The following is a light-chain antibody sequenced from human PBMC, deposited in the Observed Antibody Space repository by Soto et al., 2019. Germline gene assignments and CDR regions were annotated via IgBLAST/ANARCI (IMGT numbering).Light chain of an antibody. J-gene: IGLJ1*01. CDR3: TSDTPRSTYV. Sequence: QSALTQPASVSGSPGQSITISCTGTSSDVGNYDYVSWYQQYPGKAPKLMIYAVSRRPSGVSNRFSGSKSGNTASLTISGLQAEDEADYYCTSDTPRSTYVFGTGTKVTVL. V-gene: IGLV2-14*03. CDR2: AVS. CDR1: SSDVGNYDY.